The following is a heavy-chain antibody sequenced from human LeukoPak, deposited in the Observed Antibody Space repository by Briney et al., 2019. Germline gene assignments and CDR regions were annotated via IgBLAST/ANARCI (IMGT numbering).Heavy chain of an antibody. CDR1: GFTFSSYS. CDR3: ARSKRSLTGGAFDI. D-gene: IGHD2-8*02. CDR2: ISSSSSTI. V-gene: IGHV3-48*01. J-gene: IGHJ3*02. Sequence: GGSLRLSCAASGFTFSSYSMNWVRQAPGKGLEWVSYISSSSSTIYYADSVKGRFTISRDNAKNSLYLQMNSLKAEDTAVYYCARSKRSLTGGAFDIWGQGTMVTVSS.